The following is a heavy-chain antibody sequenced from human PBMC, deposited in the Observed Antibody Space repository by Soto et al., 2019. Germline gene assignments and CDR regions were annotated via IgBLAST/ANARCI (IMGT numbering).Heavy chain of an antibody. CDR1: GGSISSSSYY. CDR2: IYYSGST. CDR3: ACIFSGGYGYGFYYYGMDF. Sequence: PSETLSLTCTVSGGSISSSSYYWGWIRQPPGKGLEWIGSIYYSGSTYYNPSLKSRVTISVDTSKNQFSLKLSSVTAADTAVYYCACIFSGGYGYGFYYYGMDFRGQGTSVTVSS. V-gene: IGHV4-39*01. J-gene: IGHJ6*02. D-gene: IGHD5-18*01.